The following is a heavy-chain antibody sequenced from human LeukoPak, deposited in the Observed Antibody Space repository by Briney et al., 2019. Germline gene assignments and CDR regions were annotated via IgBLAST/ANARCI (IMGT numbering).Heavy chain of an antibody. CDR2: ISGSGGST. D-gene: IGHD3-22*01. CDR1: GFTFSDYY. CDR3: AKDSRYYYDSSGYRANWFDP. Sequence: GGSLRLSCAASGFTFSDYYMSWVRQAPGKGLEWVSAISGSGGSTYYADSVKGRFTISRDNSKNTLYLQMNSLRAEDTAVYYCAKDSRYYYDSSGYRANWFDPWGQGTLVTVSS. J-gene: IGHJ5*02. V-gene: IGHV3-23*01.